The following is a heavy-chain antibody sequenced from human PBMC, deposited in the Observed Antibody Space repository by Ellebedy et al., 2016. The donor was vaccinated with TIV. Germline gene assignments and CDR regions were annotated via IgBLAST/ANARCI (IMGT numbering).Heavy chain of an antibody. Sequence: GGSLRLSXAASGFTFNTYWMSWVRQAPGKGLEWVAHMNQDGSQKYYVDSVKGRFTISRDNAKDSLFLQMNSLRVEDTAVYFCVAWGSEGAFWGQGTLVTVSS. V-gene: IGHV3-7*01. J-gene: IGHJ4*02. CDR1: GFTFNTYW. D-gene: IGHD7-27*01. CDR2: MNQDGSQK. CDR3: VAWGSEGAF.